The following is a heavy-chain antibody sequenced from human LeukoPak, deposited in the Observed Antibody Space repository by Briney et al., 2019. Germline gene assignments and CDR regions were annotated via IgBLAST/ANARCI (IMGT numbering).Heavy chain of an antibody. V-gene: IGHV3-11*04. CDR2: ISSSGSTI. Sequence: GGSLRLSCAASGFTFSDYYMSWIRQAPGKGLEWVPYISSSGSTIYYADSVKGRFTISRDNAKNSLYLQMNSLRAEDTAVYFCARVKESGYYPYYFDYWGQGTLVTVSS. J-gene: IGHJ4*02. CDR3: ARVKESGYYPYYFDY. CDR1: GFTFSDYY. D-gene: IGHD3-22*01.